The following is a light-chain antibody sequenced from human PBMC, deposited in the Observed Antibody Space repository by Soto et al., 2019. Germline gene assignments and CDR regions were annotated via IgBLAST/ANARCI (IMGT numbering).Light chain of an antibody. V-gene: IGKV4-1*01. Sequence: DIVMTPSPDSLAVSLGERAIINCKSSQSVLYSSNNKNYLAWYQQKLGQPPKLLIYWASTREFGVPDRFSGSGSGTDFTLTISSLQAEDVAVYYCQQYYSTPRTFGHGTKVDI. CDR1: QSVLYSSNNKNY. CDR3: QQYYSTPRT. J-gene: IGKJ1*01. CDR2: WAS.